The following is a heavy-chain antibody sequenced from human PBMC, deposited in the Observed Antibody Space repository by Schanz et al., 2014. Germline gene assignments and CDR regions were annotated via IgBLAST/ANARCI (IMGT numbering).Heavy chain of an antibody. CDR2: INHGGST. CDR1: GGSFSGYY. CDR3: ARAARRTRVVPLYFDY. V-gene: IGHV4-34*01. D-gene: IGHD2-2*01. J-gene: IGHJ4*02. Sequence: QVQLQQWGAGLLKPSETLSLTCAVYGGSFSGYYWSWIRQPPGKGLEWIAEINHGGSTNYNPSLKSRVTISLDTSKNQCSLKLRSVTAADTAVYYCARAARRTRVVPLYFDYWGQGTLXTVSS.